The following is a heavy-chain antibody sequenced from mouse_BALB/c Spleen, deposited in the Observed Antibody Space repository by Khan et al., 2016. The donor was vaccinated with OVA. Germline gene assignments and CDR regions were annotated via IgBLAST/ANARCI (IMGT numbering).Heavy chain of an antibody. Sequence: EVQLQESGPGLVKPSQSLSLTCTVTGYSITSDYAWNWIRHFPGNKLEWMGYITYSGNPSYYPSLKSRFSITRDTSKNQFFLQLNSVTTEDTATYYCAMGRTYWGQGTLVTVSA. CDR3: AMGRTY. D-gene: IGHD4-1*01. J-gene: IGHJ3*01. V-gene: IGHV3-2*02. CDR2: ITYSGNP. CDR1: GYSITSDYA.